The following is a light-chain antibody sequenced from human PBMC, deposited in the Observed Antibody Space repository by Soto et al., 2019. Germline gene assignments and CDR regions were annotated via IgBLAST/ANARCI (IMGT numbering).Light chain of an antibody. CDR3: YSAADNNLV. CDR1: VLAKKY. J-gene: IGLJ3*02. CDR2: KGS. V-gene: IGLV3-27*01. Sequence: SYELTQPSSVSVSPGQTARITCSGDVLAKKYARWFQQKPGQAPVLVIYKGSERPSGIPERFSGSSSGTTVTLTISGAQVEDEADYYCYSAADNNLVFGGGTKLTVL.